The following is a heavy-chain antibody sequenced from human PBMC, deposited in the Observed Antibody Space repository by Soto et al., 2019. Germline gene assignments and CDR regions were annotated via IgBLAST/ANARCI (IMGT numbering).Heavy chain of an antibody. CDR1: GCNVSHNY. D-gene: IGHD1-1*01. CDR2: MLSGGRT. V-gene: IGHV3-53*01. J-gene: IGHJ6*02. CDR3: ARDPGHGLDV. Sequence: EVQLVESGGGLIQPGGSLRISCAASGCNVSHNYMSWVRQPPGKGLEWVTIMLSGGRTYYADSVKGRFTISRDNSKNTLYFQMHSLRAEDTAVYYCARDPGHGLDVWGQGTTVIVSS.